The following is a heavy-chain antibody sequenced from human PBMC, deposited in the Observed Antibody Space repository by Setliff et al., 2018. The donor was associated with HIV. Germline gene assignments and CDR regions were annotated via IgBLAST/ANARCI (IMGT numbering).Heavy chain of an antibody. CDR1: RFTFSTYG. CDR2: ISSRSSNI. Sequence: PGGSLRLSCAASRFTFSTYGMNWVRQAPGKGLEWVSYISSRSSNIFYAESVKGRFTISRDNAKNSLYLQMNSLRADDTAVYFCARVRETSGGYWGNFYYYMDVWGKGTTVTVSS. V-gene: IGHV3-48*01. D-gene: IGHD2-21*02. J-gene: IGHJ6*03. CDR3: ARVRETSGGYWGNFYYYMDV.